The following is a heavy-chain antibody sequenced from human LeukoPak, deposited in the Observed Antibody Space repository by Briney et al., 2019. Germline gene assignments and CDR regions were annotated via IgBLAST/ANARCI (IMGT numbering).Heavy chain of an antibody. CDR2: IYYSGST. Sequence: SETLSLTCTVSGGSMSSYYWSWIRQPPGKGLEWIGYIYYSGSTKYNPSLKSRVTISVETSKNQFSLKLSSVTAADTAVYYCARGARAGYNLEPFDYWGQGTLVTVSS. CDR3: ARGARAGYNLEPFDY. V-gene: IGHV4-59*08. CDR1: GGSMSSYY. J-gene: IGHJ4*02. D-gene: IGHD5-24*01.